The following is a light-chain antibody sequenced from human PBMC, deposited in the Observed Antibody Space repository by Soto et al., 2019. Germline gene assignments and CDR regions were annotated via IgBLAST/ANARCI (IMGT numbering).Light chain of an antibody. CDR3: QRYNSNSRT. CDR2: DAS. J-gene: IGKJ1*01. Sequence: DLQMTPSPSPPSSSLGDRGPTPCPASQNVNKWVAWYQQKPGKAPKFLIYDASVLESGVPSRFSGSGSGTEFTLTISSLQPDDFATYYCQRYNSNSRTFGQGTKVDIK. CDR1: QNVNKW. V-gene: IGKV1-5*01.